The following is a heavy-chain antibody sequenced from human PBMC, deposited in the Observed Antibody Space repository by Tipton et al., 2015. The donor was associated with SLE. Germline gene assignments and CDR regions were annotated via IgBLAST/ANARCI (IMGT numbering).Heavy chain of an antibody. Sequence: TLSLTCTVSGDSISSHYWNWIRQTPGRGLEWIGFIHYTGSTNYNPSLKSRVTILLDTSKNHFSLRLNFVTAAETAVYYCARGGDGFNDAFDIWGQGTMVTVSS. CDR3: ARGGDGFNDAFDI. V-gene: IGHV4-59*11. J-gene: IGHJ3*02. CDR1: GDSISSHY. D-gene: IGHD5-24*01. CDR2: IHYTGST.